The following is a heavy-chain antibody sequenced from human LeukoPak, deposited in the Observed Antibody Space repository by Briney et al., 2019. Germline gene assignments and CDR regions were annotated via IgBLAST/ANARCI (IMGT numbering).Heavy chain of an antibody. CDR1: GYSISSGYY. CDR3: ARPRYYDRGFAFDI. CDR2: IYHSGST. V-gene: IGHV4-38-2*01. D-gene: IGHD3-22*01. J-gene: IGHJ3*02. Sequence: SETLSLTCAVSGYSISSGYYWGWIRQPPGKGLEWIGSIYHSGSTYYNPSLKSRVTISVDTSKNQFPLKLSSVTAADTAVYYCARPRYYDRGFAFDIWGQGTMVTVSS.